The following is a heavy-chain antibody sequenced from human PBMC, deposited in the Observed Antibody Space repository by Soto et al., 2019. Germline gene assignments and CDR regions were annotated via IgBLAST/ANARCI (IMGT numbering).Heavy chain of an antibody. V-gene: IGHV3-23*01. CDR2: ISGSGGST. CDR3: AKVSRSIGVVPAALN. CDR1: GHTFHSYA. D-gene: IGHD2-2*01. Sequence: EVQLLESGGGLVQPGGSLRLSCVASGHTFHSYAMSWVRQPPGKGLEWVSGISGSGGSTYYADSVRGRFTISRDDSKNTLYLQMNSLRAEDTAVYYCAKVSRSIGVVPAALNWFQGTLVTVSS. J-gene: IGHJ4*02.